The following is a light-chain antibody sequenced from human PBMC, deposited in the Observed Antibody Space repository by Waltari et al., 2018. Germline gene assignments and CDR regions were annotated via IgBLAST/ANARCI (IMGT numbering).Light chain of an antibody. J-gene: IGLJ2*01. Sequence: SYVLTQPPPRSVAPGQTATVTCGGDTLLAKRVHWYQQRAGQAPVLVIFDDTDRPSGIPERFSGSNSDNTATLTIKRVEAGDEADYFCQVWVQSDHRVVFGGGTRLTVL. CDR1: TLLAKR. CDR2: DDT. V-gene: IGLV3-21*02. CDR3: QVWVQSDHRVV.